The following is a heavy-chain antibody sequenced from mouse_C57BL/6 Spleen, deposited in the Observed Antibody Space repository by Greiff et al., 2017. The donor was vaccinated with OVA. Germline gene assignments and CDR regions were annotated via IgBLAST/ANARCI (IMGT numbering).Heavy chain of an antibody. D-gene: IGHD1-1*01. CDR2: IYPGDGDT. CDR1: GYAFSSYW. J-gene: IGHJ4*01. Sequence: VQLVESGAELVKPGASVKISCKASGYAFSSYWMNWVKQRPGKGLEWIGQIYPGDGDTNYNGKFKGKATLTADKSSSTAYMQLSSLTSEDSAVYFCARGGYGSSYDYYAMDYWGQGTSVTVSS. V-gene: IGHV1-80*01. CDR3: ARGGYGSSYDYYAMDY.